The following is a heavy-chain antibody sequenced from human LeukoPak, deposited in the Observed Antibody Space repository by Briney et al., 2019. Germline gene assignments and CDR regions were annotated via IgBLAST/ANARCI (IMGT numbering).Heavy chain of an antibody. CDR3: ARHYGP. CDR1: GGSFSNYF. J-gene: IGHJ5*02. Sequence: SETLSLTCAVYGGSFSNYFWTWIRQPPGKGLEWIGEINHSGSTNYNPSLKSRVTISVDTSKNQFSLKLNSVTAADTAVYYCARHYGPWGQGTLVTVSS. CDR2: INHSGST. V-gene: IGHV4-34*01. D-gene: IGHD3-16*01.